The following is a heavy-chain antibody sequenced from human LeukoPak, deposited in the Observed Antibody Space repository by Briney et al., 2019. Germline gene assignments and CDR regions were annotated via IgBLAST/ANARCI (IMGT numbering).Heavy chain of an antibody. D-gene: IGHD1-20*01. V-gene: IGHV4-34*01. Sequence: SETLSLTCAVYGGSFSGYYWNWIRQPPGKGLEWIGESSHGGNTKYNPSLKSRVTISVDTSKNQFSLKLSSVTAADTAVYYCARTGNNFNDTFDSWGQGTLVTVSS. CDR3: ARTGNNFNDTFDS. CDR1: GGSFSGYY. J-gene: IGHJ4*02. CDR2: SSHGGNT.